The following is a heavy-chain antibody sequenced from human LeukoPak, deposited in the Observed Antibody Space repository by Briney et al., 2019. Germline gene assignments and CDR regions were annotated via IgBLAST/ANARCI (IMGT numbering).Heavy chain of an antibody. CDR1: GYTFTSYG. J-gene: IGHJ3*02. D-gene: IGHD1-26*01. Sequence: ASVKVSCKASGYTFTSYGISWVRQAPGQGLEWMGWISAHNGNTNYAQKLQGRVTMTTDTSTSTAYMELRSLRSDDTAVYYCARRLRRELLGAFDIWGQGTMVTVSS. CDR3: ARRLRRELLGAFDI. CDR2: ISAHNGNT. V-gene: IGHV1-18*01.